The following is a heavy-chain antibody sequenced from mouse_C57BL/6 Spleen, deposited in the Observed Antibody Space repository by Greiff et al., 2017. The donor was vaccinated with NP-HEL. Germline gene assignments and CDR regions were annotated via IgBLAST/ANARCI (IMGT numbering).Heavy chain of an antibody. CDR1: GYTFTSYW. V-gene: IGHV1-7*01. Sequence: VMLSCKASGYTFTSYWMHWVKQRPGQGLEWIGYINPSSGYTMYNQKFKDKATLTADKSSSTAYMQLSSLTYEDSAVYYSAYGSSYDWYFDVWGTGTTVTVSS. D-gene: IGHD1-1*01. CDR3: AYGSSYDWYFDV. J-gene: IGHJ1*03. CDR2: INPSSGYT.